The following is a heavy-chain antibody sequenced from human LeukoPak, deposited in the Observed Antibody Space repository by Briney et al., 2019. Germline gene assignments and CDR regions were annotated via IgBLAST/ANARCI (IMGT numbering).Heavy chain of an antibody. D-gene: IGHD5-24*01. Sequence: SETLSLTCAVYGGSFSRYYWSWIRQSPGKGLEWIAEIDHRGDTNYNPSVKSRVTISVDTSKNQLSLKVRSLSAADTAVYYCAGGATISETGYFDFWGQGTLVTVSS. J-gene: IGHJ4*03. CDR2: IDHRGDT. CDR1: GGSFSRYY. CDR3: AGGATISETGYFDF. V-gene: IGHV4-34*01.